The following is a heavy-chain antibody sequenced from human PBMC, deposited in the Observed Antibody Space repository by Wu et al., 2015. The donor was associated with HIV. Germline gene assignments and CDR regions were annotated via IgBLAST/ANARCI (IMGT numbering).Heavy chain of an antibody. CDR3: ARVGAFYYYYYMDV. J-gene: IGHJ6*03. CDR1: GYIFTDYY. V-gene: IGHV1-2*02. D-gene: IGHD4/OR15-4a*01. CDR2: IIPHSGDT. Sequence: QVQLLQSGAEVRKPGASVRVSCKTSGYIFTDYYMHWVRQAPGQGLQWMGWIIPHSGDTNSAQKFQGRVTLTRDTSISTAYMELSSLRSDDTAVYYCARVGAFYYYYYMDVWGKGTTVTVSS.